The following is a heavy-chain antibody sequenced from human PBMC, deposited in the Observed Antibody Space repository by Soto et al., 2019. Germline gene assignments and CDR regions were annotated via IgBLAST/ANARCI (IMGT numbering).Heavy chain of an antibody. CDR3: ETARALSASDY. Sequence: GESLKISCKGSGYSFTSYWISWVRQMPGKGLEWMGRIDPSDSYTNYSPSFQGHVTISADKSISTAYLQWSSLKASDTAMYYCETARALSASDYWGQGTLVTVSS. V-gene: IGHV5-10-1*01. CDR1: GYSFTSYW. CDR2: IDPSDSYT. J-gene: IGHJ4*02. D-gene: IGHD6-25*01.